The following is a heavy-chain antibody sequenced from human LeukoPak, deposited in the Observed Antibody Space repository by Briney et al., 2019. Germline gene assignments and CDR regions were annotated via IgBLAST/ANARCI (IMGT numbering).Heavy chain of an antibody. D-gene: IGHD3-10*01. CDR3: ARDRRGPDPSGFMVRGVNLDP. CDR1: GYTFTSYY. Sequence: VASVKVSCKASGYTFTSYYMHWVRQAPGQGLEWMGIINPSGGSTSYAQKFQGRVTMTRDTSTSAVYMELSSLRSEDTAVYYCARDRRGPDPSGFMVRGVNLDPWGQGTLVTVSS. J-gene: IGHJ5*02. V-gene: IGHV1-46*01. CDR2: INPSGGST.